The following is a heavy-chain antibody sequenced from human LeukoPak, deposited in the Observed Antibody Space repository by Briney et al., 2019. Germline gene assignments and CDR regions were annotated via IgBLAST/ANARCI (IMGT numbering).Heavy chain of an antibody. CDR3: AKIIAAANRPTFDY. D-gene: IGHD6-13*01. V-gene: IGHV3-23*01. J-gene: IGHJ4*02. CDR2: ISGSGSYT. Sequence: GGSLRLSCAASGFTFSSYAMSWVRQAPGKGLEWVSAISGSGSYTYYGDSVKGRFTISRDNSKNTIYLQMNSLRAEDTAVYYCAKIIAAANRPTFDYWGRGTLVTVSS. CDR1: GFTFSSYA.